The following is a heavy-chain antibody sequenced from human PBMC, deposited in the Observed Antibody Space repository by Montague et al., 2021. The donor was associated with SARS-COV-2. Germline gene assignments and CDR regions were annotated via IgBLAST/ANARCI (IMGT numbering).Heavy chain of an antibody. Sequence: SETLSLTCIVSGSSIRGYYWSWIRQPPGKGLEWIGYIYYSGGTIYNPSLKSRVTISVDTSKSQFSLKLSSVTAADTAVYYCARERSVARCGVPHEFDPWGQGTLVTVSA. CDR2: IYYSGGT. J-gene: IGHJ5*02. CDR3: ARERSVARCGVPHEFDP. D-gene: IGHD2-15*01. CDR1: GSSIRGYY. V-gene: IGHV4-59*01.